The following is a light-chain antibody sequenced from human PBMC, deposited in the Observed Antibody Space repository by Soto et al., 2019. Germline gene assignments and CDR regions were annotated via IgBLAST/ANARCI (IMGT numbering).Light chain of an antibody. V-gene: IGKV1-13*02. CDR1: QAISNF. CDR3: QQSNSFPWT. Sequence: IQLTQSPSFLSASAGDRVTMTFRASQAISNFLAWYQQKPGRAPKLLIYDASSLESGVPSRFSGSGSGTDFTLTISSLQPEDFATYYCQQSNSFPWTFGQGTKVDIK. CDR2: DAS. J-gene: IGKJ1*01.